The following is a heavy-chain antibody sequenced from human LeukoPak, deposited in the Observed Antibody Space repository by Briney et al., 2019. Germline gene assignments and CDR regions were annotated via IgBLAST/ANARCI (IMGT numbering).Heavy chain of an antibody. V-gene: IGHV3-48*03. CDR1: GFTFNNFE. CDR3: ARDSLAYFDF. CDR2: ISSSGSTM. J-gene: IGHJ4*02. D-gene: IGHD3-3*02. Sequence: PGGSLRLSCAASGFTFNNFEMIWVRQAPGKGLEWISYISSSGSTMYYADSVKGRFTISREDAKNSLSLQMNNLRAEDTAVYYCARDSLAYFDFWGQGTLVTVSS.